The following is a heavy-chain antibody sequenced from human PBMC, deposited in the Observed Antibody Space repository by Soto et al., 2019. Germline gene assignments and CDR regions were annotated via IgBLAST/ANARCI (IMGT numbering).Heavy chain of an antibody. J-gene: IGHJ4*02. CDR3: ARRGCDSIFGSLDY. D-gene: IGHD2-21*02. Sequence: QVQLQESGPGLVKPSGTLSLTCAVSGGSISSGDWCWSWVRQSPGKGLEWIGEIYSRGSTTYNPSLKSRVPISADKSENQFSLRLSSVTAADTAVYYWARRGCDSIFGSLDYWGQGTLVTVSS. V-gene: IGHV4-4*02. CDR2: IYSRGST. CDR1: GGSISSGDW.